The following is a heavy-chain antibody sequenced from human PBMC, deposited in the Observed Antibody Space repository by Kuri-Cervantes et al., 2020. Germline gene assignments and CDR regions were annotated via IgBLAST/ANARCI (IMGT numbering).Heavy chain of an antibody. V-gene: IGHV3-30*01. Sequence: GESLKISCIASGFTFRSYAIHWVRQAPGKGLEWVAVIWYDGSNKYHADSVKGRFTISRDNSKNTLYLQMNSLTTEGTAMYYCARDRKFGAYDALDYWGQGTLVTVSS. CDR1: GFTFRSYA. CDR3: ARDRKFGAYDALDY. CDR2: IWYDGSNK. J-gene: IGHJ4*02. D-gene: IGHD5-12*01.